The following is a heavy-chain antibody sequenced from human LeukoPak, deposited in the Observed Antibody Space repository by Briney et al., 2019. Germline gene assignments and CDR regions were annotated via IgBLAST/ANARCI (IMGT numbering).Heavy chain of an antibody. CDR1: GYIFSGYF. CDR2: INPKSGVP. Sequence: ASVKVSCKATGYIFSGYFIHWVRQAPGQGLEWMGWINPKSGVPNYSQKFQGRVTMTTDTSTSTAYMELRSLRSDDTAVYYCARNDYYDSSGYDYWGQGTLVTVSS. J-gene: IGHJ4*02. CDR3: ARNDYYDSSGYDY. D-gene: IGHD3-22*01. V-gene: IGHV1-2*02.